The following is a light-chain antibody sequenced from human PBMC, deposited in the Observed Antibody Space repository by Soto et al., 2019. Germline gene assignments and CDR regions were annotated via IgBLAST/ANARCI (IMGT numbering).Light chain of an antibody. CDR3: QQYNNWWT. CDR2: GAS. V-gene: IGKV3-15*01. J-gene: IGKJ1*01. Sequence: EIVMTQSPATLSVSPGEGATLSCRASQSISNNLAWYHQRPGQAPRLLIFGASTRATGIPARFSGSGSGTEFTLTISSLQSEDFAVYYCQQYNNWWTFGQGTKVEIK. CDR1: QSISNN.